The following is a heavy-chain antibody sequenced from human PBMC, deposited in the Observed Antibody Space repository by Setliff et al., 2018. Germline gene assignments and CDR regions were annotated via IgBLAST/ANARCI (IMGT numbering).Heavy chain of an antibody. CDR2: ISVYNGKT. CDR1: GYTFTSYG. J-gene: IGHJ6*02. Sequence: GASVKVSCKASGYTFTSYGFSWVRQAPGQGLEWMGWISVYNGKTTYAQKFQGRVTMTTDTSTRTAYMELSSLRSEDTAVYYCASLSGGELWSHYGMDVWGQGTTVTVSS. V-gene: IGHV1-18*01. CDR3: ASLSGGELWSHYGMDV. D-gene: IGHD5-18*01.